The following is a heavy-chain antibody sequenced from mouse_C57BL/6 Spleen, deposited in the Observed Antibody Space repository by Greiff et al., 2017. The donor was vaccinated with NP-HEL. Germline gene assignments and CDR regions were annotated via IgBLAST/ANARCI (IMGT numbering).Heavy chain of an antibody. V-gene: IGHV1-81*01. Sequence: QVHVKQSGAELARPGASVKLSCKASGYTFTSYGISWVKQRTGQGLEWIGEIYPRSGNTYYNEKFKGKATLTADKSSSTAYMELRSLTSEDSAVYFCARFALRGSSYDYWGQGTTLTVSS. CDR1: GYTFTSYG. CDR2: IYPRSGNT. D-gene: IGHD1-1*01. CDR3: ARFALRGSSYDY. J-gene: IGHJ2*01.